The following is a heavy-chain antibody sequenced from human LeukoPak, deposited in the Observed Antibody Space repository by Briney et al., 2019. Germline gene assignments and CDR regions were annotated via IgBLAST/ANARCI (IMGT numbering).Heavy chain of an antibody. CDR3: ARDQDILTGYPAFDY. CDR2: ISSSSSYI. V-gene: IGHV3-21*01. CDR1: GFTLSSYS. D-gene: IGHD3-9*01. Sequence: GGSLRLSCAASGFTLSSYSMNWVRQAPGKGMEWVSSISSSSSYIYYADSVKGRLTISRDNAKNSLYLQMNSLRAEDTAVYYCARDQDILTGYPAFDYWGQGTLVTVSS. J-gene: IGHJ4*02.